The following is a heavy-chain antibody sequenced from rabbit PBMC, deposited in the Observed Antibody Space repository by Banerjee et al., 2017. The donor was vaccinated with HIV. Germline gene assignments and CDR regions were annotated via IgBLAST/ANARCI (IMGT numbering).Heavy chain of an antibody. CDR3: ARRTHYAAVGDADFKL. D-gene: IGHD4-2*01. CDR1: GFSFSSSYY. J-gene: IGHJ4*01. CDR2: IDAGGGST. Sequence: QSLEESGGDLVKPGASLTLTCTASGFSFSSSYYMCWVRQAPGKGLEWIACIDAGGGSTYYASWAKGRFTISKTSSTTVTLQMTSLTAADTATYFCARRTHYAAVGDADFKLWGPGTLVTVS. V-gene: IGHV1S40*01.